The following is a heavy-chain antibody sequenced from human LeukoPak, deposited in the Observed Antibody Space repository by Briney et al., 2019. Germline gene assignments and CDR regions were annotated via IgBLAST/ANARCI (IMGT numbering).Heavy chain of an antibody. CDR1: GGSIGSDY. Sequence: KSSETLSLTCTVSGGSIGSDYWSWIRQPPGKGLEWMGYVYHSGTAFYNPSLKSRLTILVDTSKNEFSLKLISVTAADTAVYYCARDRGIGYGPSDLASWGQGTLVTVSS. D-gene: IGHD3-16*01. V-gene: IGHV4-59*01. J-gene: IGHJ5*02. CDR2: VYHSGTA. CDR3: ARDRGIGYGPSDLAS.